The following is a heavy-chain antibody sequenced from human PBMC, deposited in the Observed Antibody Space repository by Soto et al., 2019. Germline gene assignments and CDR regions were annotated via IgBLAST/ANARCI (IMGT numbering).Heavy chain of an antibody. CDR3: ARSKAAAGAAPDY. Sequence: SETLSLTCTVSGGSISSYYWTWIRQPPGKGLEWIGYIYYSGSTNYNPSLKSRVTISVDTSKNQFSLKLSSVTAADTAVYYSARSKAAAGAAPDYWGQGTLVTVSS. CDR2: IYYSGST. D-gene: IGHD6-13*01. CDR1: GGSISSYY. J-gene: IGHJ4*02. V-gene: IGHV4-59*01.